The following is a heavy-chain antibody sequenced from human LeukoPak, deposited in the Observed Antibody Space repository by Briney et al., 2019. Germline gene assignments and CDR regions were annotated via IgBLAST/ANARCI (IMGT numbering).Heavy chain of an antibody. CDR1: GFTFSSYA. CDR2: ISYDGSNK. CDR3: ARGDCSSTSCYASWGKHYYYYYGMDV. Sequence: GGSLRLSCAASGFTFSSYAMHWVRQAPGKGLEWVAVISYDGSNKYYADSVKGRFTISRDNSKNTLYLQMNSLRAEDTAVYYCARGDCSSTSCYASWGKHYYYYYGMDVWGKGTTVTVSS. V-gene: IGHV3-30*04. D-gene: IGHD2-2*01. J-gene: IGHJ6*04.